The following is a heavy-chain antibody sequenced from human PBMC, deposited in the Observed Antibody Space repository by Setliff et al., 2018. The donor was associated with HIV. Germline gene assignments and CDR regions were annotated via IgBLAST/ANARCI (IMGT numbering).Heavy chain of an antibody. Sequence: SETLSLTCAVYGGSFSDYSWTWIRQAPGKGLEWIGETSHNGETKNSVSLKNRVAMSVATSKRQFSLQLRSVTAADTAMYYCARDRPYSGYPDWGQGTLVTSPQ. CDR3: ARDRPYSGYPD. CDR2: TSHNGET. V-gene: IGHV4-34*01. CDR1: GGSFSDYS. J-gene: IGHJ4*02. D-gene: IGHD5-12*01.